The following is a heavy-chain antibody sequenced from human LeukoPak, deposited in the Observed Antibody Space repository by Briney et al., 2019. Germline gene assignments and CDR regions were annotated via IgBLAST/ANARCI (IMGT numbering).Heavy chain of an antibody. Sequence: PSETLSLTCAVYGGSFSGYYWGWIRQPPGKGLEWIGSIYHSGSTYYNPSLKSRVTISVDTSKNQFSLKLSSVTAADTAVYYCARVSHYYDSSGSFDYWGQGTLVTVSS. V-gene: IGHV4-38-2*01. CDR1: GGSFSGYY. CDR2: IYHSGST. D-gene: IGHD3-22*01. CDR3: ARVSHYYDSSGSFDY. J-gene: IGHJ4*02.